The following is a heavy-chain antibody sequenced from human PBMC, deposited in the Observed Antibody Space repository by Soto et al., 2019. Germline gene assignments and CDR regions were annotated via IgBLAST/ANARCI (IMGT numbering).Heavy chain of an antibody. Sequence: EVQLLESGGGLVQPGGSLRLSCAASGFTFSNSAMAWVRQAPGRGLQWVSTITAGSGSIDYADSVKGRFTFSRDNSKSKLYLQMNGLRADDTSVYYCARFPNWPERDFDLWGRGNLITVSS. V-gene: IGHV3-23*01. D-gene: IGHD2-21*01. CDR3: ARFPNWPERDFDL. CDR2: ITAGSGSI. CDR1: GFTFSNSA. J-gene: IGHJ2*01.